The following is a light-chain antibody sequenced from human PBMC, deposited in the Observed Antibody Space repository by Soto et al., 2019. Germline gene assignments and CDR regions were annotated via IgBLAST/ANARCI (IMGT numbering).Light chain of an antibody. CDR2: EAS. V-gene: IGKV1-39*01. J-gene: IGKJ3*01. Sequence: DIQMTQSPSPLSASVGDRVYITCRTSQSIRSYLNWYQAKPGKAPKLLIYEASSLESGVPSRFSGSGSGTDFTLTISSLQPEDSATYYCQQSYSTPPFNFGPGTRVYI. CDR3: QQSYSTPPFN. CDR1: QSIRSY.